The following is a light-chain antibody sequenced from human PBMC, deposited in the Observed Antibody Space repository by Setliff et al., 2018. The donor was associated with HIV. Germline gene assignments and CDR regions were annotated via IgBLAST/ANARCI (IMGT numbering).Light chain of an antibody. CDR3: SSYTGSGTYV. CDR1: SSDLGSYNL. CDR2: DVS. V-gene: IGLV2-14*02. J-gene: IGLJ1*01. Sequence: QSALTQPASVSGSPGQSITISCTGTSSDLGSYNLVSWYQQHPGKAPKLMIYDVSNRPSGVSIRFSASKSGSTASLTISGLRPEDEADYYCSSYTGSGTYVFGTGTKV.